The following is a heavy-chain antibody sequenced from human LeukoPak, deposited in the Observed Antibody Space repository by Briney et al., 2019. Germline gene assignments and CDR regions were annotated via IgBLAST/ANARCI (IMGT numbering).Heavy chain of an antibody. J-gene: IGHJ3*02. D-gene: IGHD3/OR15-3a*01. CDR2: ISAGSSNI. CDR1: GFTFNSYA. Sequence: GGSLRLSCAASGFTFNSYAMNWVRQAPGEGLQWVSSISAGSSNIYYVDSVKGRFTISRDNAKNSLYLQMNSLRAEDTAVYYCARGGDFSIWGQGTMVTVSS. V-gene: IGHV3-21*01. CDR3: ARGGDFSI.